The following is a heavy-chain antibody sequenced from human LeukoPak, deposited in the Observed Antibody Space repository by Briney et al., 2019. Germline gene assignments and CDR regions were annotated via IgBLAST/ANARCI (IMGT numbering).Heavy chain of an antibody. CDR3: AKDRRIVVVTAFDY. V-gene: IGHV3-30*18. D-gene: IGHD2-21*02. CDR2: ISYDGSNK. Sequence: PGRSLRLSCAASGFTFSSYGMHWVRQAPGKGLEWVAVISYDGSNKYYADSVKGRFTISRDNSKNTLYLQMNSLRAEDTAVYYCAKDRRIVVVTAFDYWGQGTLVTVSS. CDR1: GFTFSSYG. J-gene: IGHJ4*02.